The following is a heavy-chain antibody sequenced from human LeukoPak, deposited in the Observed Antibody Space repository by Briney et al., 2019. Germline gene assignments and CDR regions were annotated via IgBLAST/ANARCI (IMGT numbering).Heavy chain of an antibody. CDR2: INTSDGGT. CDR1: GYMFTNYY. J-gene: IGHJ4*02. Sequence: ASLKVSCKASGYMFTNYYMHWVRKAPGQGLEWMGVINTSDGGTSYAQKFQGRVTVTRDTSTSTVYMELSSLRSEDTAVYYCGRDDGYCGGDCYSGVDYWGQGTLVTVSS. V-gene: IGHV1-46*01. D-gene: IGHD2-21*02. CDR3: GRDDGYCGGDCYSGVDY.